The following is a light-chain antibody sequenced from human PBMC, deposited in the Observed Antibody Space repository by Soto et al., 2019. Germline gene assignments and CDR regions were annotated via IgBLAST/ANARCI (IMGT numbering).Light chain of an antibody. CDR1: QGINNY. Sequence: DIQMTQSPSSLSASVGDTVTITCRASQGINNYLAWYQQKPGKPPVLLIYTASTLKPGVPSRFSGSGSGTDFTFTISSLQPEDIATYYCQQYDNLPWTFGQGTKVDI. V-gene: IGKV1-33*01. J-gene: IGKJ1*01. CDR3: QQYDNLPWT. CDR2: TAS.